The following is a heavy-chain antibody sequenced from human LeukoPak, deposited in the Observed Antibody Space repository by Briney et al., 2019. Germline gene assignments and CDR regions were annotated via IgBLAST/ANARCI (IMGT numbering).Heavy chain of an antibody. CDR1: GFTFSSHC. V-gene: IGHV3-7*01. D-gene: IGHD6-19*01. CDR3: ASDTSAWRYGMDV. Sequence: GGSLRLSCAASGFTFSSHCMSWVRQAPGKGLEWVAIIKQDGSEKDYVDSVTGRFTISRDNAKNSLYQQMNSLRDEDTAVYYCASDTSAWRYGMDVWGQGTTGTVSS. CDR2: IKQDGSEK. J-gene: IGHJ6*02.